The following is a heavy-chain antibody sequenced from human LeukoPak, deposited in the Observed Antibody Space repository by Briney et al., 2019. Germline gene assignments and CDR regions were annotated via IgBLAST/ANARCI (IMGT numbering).Heavy chain of an antibody. CDR2: IDPEDGQV. J-gene: IGHJ4*02. V-gene: IGHV1-69-2*01. CDR1: GYTFKDYN. D-gene: IGHD1-26*01. Sequence: VKISCKASGYTFKDYNMHWVQQAPGKGIEWMGRIDPEDGQVIYGETFRGRVTISADTSEDTIHMELTSLTSDDTAMYFCARVTVLLHLDYWGQGTLVTVSS. CDR3: ARVTVLLHLDY.